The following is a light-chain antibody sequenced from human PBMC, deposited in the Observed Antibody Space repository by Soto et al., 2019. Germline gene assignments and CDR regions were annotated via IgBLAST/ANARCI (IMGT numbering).Light chain of an antibody. CDR2: EVS. CDR1: SSDVGGYNY. J-gene: IGLJ1*01. CDR3: SSYTSSSRV. V-gene: IGLV2-14*01. Sequence: QSVLTQPASVSGSPGQSITISCTGTSSDVGGYNYVSWYQQHPGKAPKLMIYEVSNRPSGASNRFSGSKSGNTASLTISGLQAEDEADYYCSSYTSSSRVFGTGTKATVL.